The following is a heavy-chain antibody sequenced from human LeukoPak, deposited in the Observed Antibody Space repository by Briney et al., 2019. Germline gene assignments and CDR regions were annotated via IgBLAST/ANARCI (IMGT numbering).Heavy chain of an antibody. D-gene: IGHD6-19*01. J-gene: IGHJ6*03. V-gene: IGHV4-38-2*02. CDR2: IYHSGTT. Sequence: SETLSLTCTVSGYSISSGYHWGWIRQPPGKGLEWIGSIYHSGTTYYNPSLKSRVTISVDTSKNQFSLKLSSVTAADTAVYYCAREVPFIAVAGPIYYYYYYMDVWGKGTTVTISS. CDR1: GYSISSGYH. CDR3: AREVPFIAVAGPIYYYYYYMDV.